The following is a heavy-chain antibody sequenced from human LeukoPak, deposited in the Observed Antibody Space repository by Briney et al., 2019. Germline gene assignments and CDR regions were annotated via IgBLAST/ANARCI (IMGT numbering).Heavy chain of an antibody. J-gene: IGHJ4*02. CDR1: GFSLSTTGMC. V-gene: IGHV2-70*11. CDR2: LDWDDDK. Sequence: ESGPTLVNPTQTLTLTCTFSGFSLSTTGMCVSWIRQPTGKALEWLARLDWDDDKYYSTSLKTRLTISKDTSKNQVVLTMTNMDPVDTATYYCARDYSGYDFRDYWGQGTLVTVSS. D-gene: IGHD5-12*01. CDR3: ARDYSGYDFRDY.